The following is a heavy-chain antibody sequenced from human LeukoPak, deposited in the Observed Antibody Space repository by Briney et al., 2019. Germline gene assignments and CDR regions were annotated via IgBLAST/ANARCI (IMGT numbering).Heavy chain of an antibody. Sequence: SETLSLTCTVSGGSISSGSYYWSWIRQPAGTGLEWIGRIYTSGSTNYNPSLKSRVTISVDTSKNQFSLKLSSVTAADTAVYYCARATGYSGGAFDYWGQGTLVTVSS. CDR3: ARATGYSGGAFDY. CDR1: GGSISSGSYY. D-gene: IGHD5-12*01. CDR2: IYTSGST. J-gene: IGHJ4*02. V-gene: IGHV4-61*02.